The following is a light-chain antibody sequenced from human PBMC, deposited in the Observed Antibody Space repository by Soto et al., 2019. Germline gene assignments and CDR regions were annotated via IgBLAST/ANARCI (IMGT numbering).Light chain of an antibody. CDR1: QSISSY. Sequence: IQMTQSPSSLSASVGDRVTITCRASQSISSYLNWYQQKPGKAPKLLIYAASSLQSGVPSRFSGSGSGTEFTLTISSLQPDDFATYYCQQYNSYSGTFGQGTKVDIK. CDR2: AAS. J-gene: IGKJ1*01. V-gene: IGKV1-39*01. CDR3: QQYNSYSGT.